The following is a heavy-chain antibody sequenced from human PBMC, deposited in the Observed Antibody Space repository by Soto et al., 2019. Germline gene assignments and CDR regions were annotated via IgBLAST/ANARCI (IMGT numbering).Heavy chain of an antibody. D-gene: IGHD1-26*01. V-gene: IGHV3-33*01. CDR3: ARARESYPHYYFDL. Sequence: QVQLVESGGGVVQPGRSLRLSCAASGFTFSSYGMHWVRQAPGKGLEWVALIWYDGSNKYYADSVKGRFTISRDNSKNTLYLQMIRLPADDTAVYYCARARESYPHYYFDLWGRGTLVSVSS. CDR1: GFTFSSYG. CDR2: IWYDGSNK. J-gene: IGHJ2*01.